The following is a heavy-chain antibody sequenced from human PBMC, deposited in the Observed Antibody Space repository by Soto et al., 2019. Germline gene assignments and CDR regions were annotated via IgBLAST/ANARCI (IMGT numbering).Heavy chain of an antibody. J-gene: IGHJ4*02. D-gene: IGHD6-19*01. CDR2: IYWDDDK. CDR1: GFSLSSTRMA. V-gene: IGHV2-5*02. Sequence: QITLKESGPTLVKPTQTLTLTCTFSGFSLSSTRMAVGWIRQPQGKALEWLALIYWDDDKRYSPFLKSRLTITKDTAKNQVVLTMSNMDPVDTARYYCAHIVVAGLGYYFDDWGQGTLVTVSS. CDR3: AHIVVAGLGYYFDD.